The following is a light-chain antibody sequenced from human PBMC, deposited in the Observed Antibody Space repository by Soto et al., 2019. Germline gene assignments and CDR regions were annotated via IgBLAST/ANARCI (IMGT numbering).Light chain of an antibody. CDR1: PSVSSW. V-gene: IGKV1-5*01. CDR2: DAS. Sequence: DIQMTQSPSTLSASVGDRVTITCRASPSVSSWLAWYQQKPGKAPKLLIFDASCLESGVPSRFSGSGSGTEFTLTISSLQPDDSATYYCQHLRTFGQGTKVEIK. J-gene: IGKJ1*01. CDR3: QHLRT.